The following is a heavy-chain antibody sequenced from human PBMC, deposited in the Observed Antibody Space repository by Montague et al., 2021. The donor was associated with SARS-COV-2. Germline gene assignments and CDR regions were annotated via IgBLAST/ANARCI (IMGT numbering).Heavy chain of an antibody. CDR3: ARDRLVDRGRSTGAWIGP. J-gene: IGHJ5*02. CDR1: RGSFSDYY. Sequence: SETRSLTCAVYRGSFSDYYWTWIRQSPEKGLEWIGEISHSADTNYNPSLNSRVSMSMDTSNNQFSLRLDSVTAADTAVYYCARDRLVDRGRSTGAWIGPWGQGTLVTVSA. D-gene: IGHD3-10*01. CDR2: ISHSADT. V-gene: IGHV4-34*01.